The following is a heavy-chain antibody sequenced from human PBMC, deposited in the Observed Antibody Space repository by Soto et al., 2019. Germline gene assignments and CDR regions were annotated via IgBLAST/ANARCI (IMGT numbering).Heavy chain of an antibody. D-gene: IGHD4-4*01. J-gene: IGHJ6*02. CDR3: AWPDYSNSALYYYYGMDV. CDR2: IIPIFGTA. Sequence: QVQLVQSGAEVKKPGSSVKVSCKASGGTFSSYAISWVRQAPGHGLEWMGGIIPIFGTANYAQKFQGRVTITADESTSTAYMELSSLRSEVTAVYYCAWPDYSNSALYYYYGMDVWGQGTTVTVSS. CDR1: GGTFSSYA. V-gene: IGHV1-69*01.